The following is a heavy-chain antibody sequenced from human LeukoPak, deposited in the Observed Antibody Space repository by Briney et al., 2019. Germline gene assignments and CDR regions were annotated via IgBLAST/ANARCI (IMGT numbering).Heavy chain of an antibody. V-gene: IGHV1-69*04. D-gene: IGHD1-26*01. CDR3: ARVLRGLPYYFDY. CDR1: GGAFSSYA. CDR2: IIPILGIA. Sequence: SVKVSCKASGGAFSSYAISWVRQAPGQGLEWMGRIIPILGIANYAQKFQGRVTITADKSTSTAYMELSSLRSEDTAVYYCARVLRGLPYYFDYWGQGTLVTVSS. J-gene: IGHJ4*02.